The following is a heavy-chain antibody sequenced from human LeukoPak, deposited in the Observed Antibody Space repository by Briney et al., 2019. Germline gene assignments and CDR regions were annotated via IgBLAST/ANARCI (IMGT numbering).Heavy chain of an antibody. D-gene: IGHD5-18*01. J-gene: IGHJ6*03. CDR2: IYTTGST. CDR3: ARQVYSRTTMDV. Sequence: PSETLSLTCTVSGGSIISYYWSWIPHPPGKGLEWIGYIYTTGSTNYNPSLKSRVTISVDTSKNQFSLKLSSVTDADTAVYYCARQVYSRTTMDVWGKGTTVTVSS. V-gene: IGHV4-4*08. CDR1: GGSIISYY.